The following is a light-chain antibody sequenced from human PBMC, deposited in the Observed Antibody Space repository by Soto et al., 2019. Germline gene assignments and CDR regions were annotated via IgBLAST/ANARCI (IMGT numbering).Light chain of an antibody. CDR3: QQSYSAPIT. V-gene: IGKV1-39*01. Sequence: DIQMTQSPSSLSASVGDRVTITCRASQTISSYLTWYQQKSGQAPKLLIYATSTLQSGVPSRFSGSGSGTDFTLTISSLQPEDFATYYCQQSYSAPITFGPGTRVDLK. CDR2: ATS. J-gene: IGKJ3*01. CDR1: QTISSY.